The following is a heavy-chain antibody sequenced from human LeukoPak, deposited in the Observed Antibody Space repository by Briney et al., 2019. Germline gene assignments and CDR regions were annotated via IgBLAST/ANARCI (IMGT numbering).Heavy chain of an antibody. V-gene: IGHV1-18*01. D-gene: IGHD1-1*01. J-gene: IGHJ4*02. CDR2: ISAYNGST. CDR3: ARDQVVGLEPGGVDY. CDR1: GYTFTSYG. Sequence: ASVTVSCTASGYTFTSYGISWVRQAPGQGLEWMGWISAYNGSTNYAQKLQGRVTMTTDTSTSTAYMELRSLRSDDTAVYYCARDQVVGLEPGGVDYWGQGTLVTVSS.